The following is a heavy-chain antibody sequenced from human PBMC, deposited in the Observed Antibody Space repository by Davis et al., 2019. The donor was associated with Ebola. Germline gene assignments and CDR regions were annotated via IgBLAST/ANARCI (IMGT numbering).Heavy chain of an antibody. CDR3: ARRWDNSWHFDY. J-gene: IGHJ4*02. D-gene: IGHD6-13*01. V-gene: IGHV5-51*01. CDR2: IYPGDSDT. Sequence: PGGSLRLSCKGSGYSFTSYWIGWVRQMPGKGLEWMGIIYPGDSDTRYSPSFQGQVTISADKSISTAYLQWSSLKASDNAMYYCARRWDNSWHFDYWGQGTLVTVSS. CDR1: GYSFTSYW.